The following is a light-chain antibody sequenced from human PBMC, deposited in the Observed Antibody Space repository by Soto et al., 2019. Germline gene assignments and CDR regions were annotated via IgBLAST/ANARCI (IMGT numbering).Light chain of an antibody. V-gene: IGKV3-11*01. CDR2: GAS. J-gene: IGKJ5*01. CDR3: QQRSSWPIT. CDR1: QSASIN. Sequence: EIVMRQSQATLTVSPGEIANLSFMASQSASINLAWYQQKPGQAPRLLIYGASSRATGIPDRFSGSGSGTDFTLTISILEPEDFAVYYCQQRSSWPITFGQGTLL.